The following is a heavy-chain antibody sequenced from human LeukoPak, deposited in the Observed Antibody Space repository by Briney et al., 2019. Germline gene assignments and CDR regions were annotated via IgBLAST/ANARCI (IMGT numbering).Heavy chain of an antibody. J-gene: IGHJ4*02. CDR3: AGSGGFDWLLYYFDY. CDR2: IIPIFGTA. CDR1: GGTFSSYA. Sequence: ASVKVSCKASGGTFSSYAISWVRQAPGQGLEWMGGIIPIFGTANYAQKFQGRVTITADKSTSTAYMELSSLRSEDTAVYYCAGSGGFDWLLYYFDYWGQGTLVTVSS. D-gene: IGHD3-9*01. V-gene: IGHV1-69*06.